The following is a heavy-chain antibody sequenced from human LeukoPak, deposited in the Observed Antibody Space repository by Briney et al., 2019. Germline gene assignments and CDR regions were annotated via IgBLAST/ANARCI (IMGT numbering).Heavy chain of an antibody. CDR3: AKVDGVRAAPGRGRVDS. D-gene: IGHD6-13*01. V-gene: IGHV3-23*01. CDR1: GFAFSSYV. J-gene: IGHJ4*02. CDR2: ISGSGGNT. Sequence: GGSLRLYCAASGFAFSSYVMTWVRQAPGKGLECVSGISGSGGNTCDADSVKGRFTVSRDNSKSTLYLQLNSLRAEDTAVYYCAKVDGVRAAPGRGRVDSWGQGTLVTVSS.